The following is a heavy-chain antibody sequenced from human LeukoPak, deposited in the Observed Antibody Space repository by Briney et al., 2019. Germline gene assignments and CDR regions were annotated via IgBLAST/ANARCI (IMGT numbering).Heavy chain of an antibody. D-gene: IGHD3-3*01. V-gene: IGHV3-11*01. CDR2: ISSSGSTI. Sequence: GGSLRLSCAASGFIFSNYYMSWIRQAPGKGLEWLSYISSSGSTIYYAYSVKGRFTISRDNAKNSLYLQMNSLRAEDTAVYYCARRSDKGNAFDIWGQGTMVTVSS. J-gene: IGHJ3*02. CDR1: GFIFSNYY. CDR3: ARRSDKGNAFDI.